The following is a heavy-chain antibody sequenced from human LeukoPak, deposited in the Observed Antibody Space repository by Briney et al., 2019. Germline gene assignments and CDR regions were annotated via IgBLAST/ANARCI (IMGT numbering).Heavy chain of an antibody. CDR3: ARGRVVSDDALDI. D-gene: IGHD5-24*01. CDR1: GFAVSAFS. J-gene: IGHJ3*02. V-gene: IGHV3-21*01. Sequence: GGSLRLSCSASGFAVSAFSMNWVPQAPGKGLEWVSFISTGSTYLNYADSVRGRFTISRDNAKNSLFLEMNSLRAEDTAVYYCARGRVVSDDALDIGGQGTVVTVSS. CDR2: ISTGSTYL.